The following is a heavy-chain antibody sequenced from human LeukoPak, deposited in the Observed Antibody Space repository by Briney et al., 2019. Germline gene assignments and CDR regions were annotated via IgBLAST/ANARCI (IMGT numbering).Heavy chain of an antibody. CDR3: ASGSYYFDY. Sequence: SETLSLTCTVSGDSISNYYWSWIRQPPGKGLEWIGYIYHYESTNRESTGYNPSLKSRVTMSVDTSKSQFFLKLTSVTAADTAVYYCASGSYYFDYWGPGTLVTVSS. CDR1: GDSISNYY. CDR2: IYHYEST. J-gene: IGHJ4*02. V-gene: IGHV4-59*01. D-gene: IGHD1-26*01.